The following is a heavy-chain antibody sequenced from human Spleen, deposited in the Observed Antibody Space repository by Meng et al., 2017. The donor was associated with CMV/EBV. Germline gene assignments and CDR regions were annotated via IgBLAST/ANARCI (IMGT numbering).Heavy chain of an antibody. CDR1: GYSFSSYA. J-gene: IGHJ6*02. V-gene: IGHV1-18*01. CDR3: ARDRDFGVVIIPVSPDYDYYGMDV. Sequence: ASVKVSCKASGYSFSSYAINWVRQAPGQGLEWMGWISVYNGHTNYAHKVQGRVTITTDTSTSTAYMELRSLRPDDTAVYYCARDRDFGVVIIPVSPDYDYYGMDVWGQGTRVTVSS. CDR2: ISVYNGHT. D-gene: IGHD3-3*01.